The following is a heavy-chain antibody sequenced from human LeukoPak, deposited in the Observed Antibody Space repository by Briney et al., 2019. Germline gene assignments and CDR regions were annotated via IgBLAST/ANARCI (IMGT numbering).Heavy chain of an antibody. J-gene: IGHJ4*02. D-gene: IGHD4-17*01. V-gene: IGHV4-59*13. CDR3: ARVSGRKNTVTTLFDY. CDR1: GCSISSYY. Sequence: PSETLSRTCTVSGCSISSYYLSWIRQPPAKGLEWIGYIDYSGSTNYNPSLKSRVTISVDTSKNQFSLKLSSVTAADTAVYYCARVSGRKNTVTTLFDYWGQGTLVTVSS. CDR2: IDYSGST.